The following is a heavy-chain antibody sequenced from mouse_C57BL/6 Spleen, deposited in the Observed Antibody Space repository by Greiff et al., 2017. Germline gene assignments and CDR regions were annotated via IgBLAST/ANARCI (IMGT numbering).Heavy chain of an antibody. V-gene: IGHV1-50*01. CDR1: GYTITSYW. J-gene: IGHJ4*01. CDR2: IDPTDSST. Sequence: QVQLQQPGAELVKPGASVTLSCKASGYTITSYWMQWVKQRPGQGLEYIGEIDPTDSSTNYNQKFKGKATLTVDTSSSTAYMQLSSLTSEDSAVYYCARDYGSSYGSMDFWGQGTSVTVSS. CDR3: ARDYGSSYGSMDF. D-gene: IGHD1-1*01.